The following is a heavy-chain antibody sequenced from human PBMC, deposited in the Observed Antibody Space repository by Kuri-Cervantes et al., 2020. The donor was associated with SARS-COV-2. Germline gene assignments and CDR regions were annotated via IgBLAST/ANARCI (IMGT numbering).Heavy chain of an antibody. CDR1: GFTFSDYY. CDR2: IYHTGST. CDR3: ARLEV. Sequence: ESLKISCAASGFTFSDYYMSWIRQPPGKRLEWIGSIYHTGSTFYNPSLKSRVTISVDTSKNQYSLKLTSVTAADTAVYYCARLEVWGPGTLVTVSS. D-gene: IGHD1-1*01. V-gene: IGHV4-38-2*01. J-gene: IGHJ4*02.